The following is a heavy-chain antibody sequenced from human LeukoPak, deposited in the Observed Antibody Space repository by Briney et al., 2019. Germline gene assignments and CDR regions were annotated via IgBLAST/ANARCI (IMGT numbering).Heavy chain of an antibody. CDR1: GFTVSSNY. Sequence: GGSLRLSCAASGFTVSSNYMSWVRQAPGKGLEWVSFISSSSSYIYYADSVKGRFTISRDNAKNSLYLQLNSLRAEDTAVYYCAREGDHYDYVWGSYRYFDYWGQGTLVTVSS. V-gene: IGHV3-21*01. D-gene: IGHD3-16*02. CDR2: ISSSSSYI. J-gene: IGHJ4*02. CDR3: AREGDHYDYVWGSYRYFDY.